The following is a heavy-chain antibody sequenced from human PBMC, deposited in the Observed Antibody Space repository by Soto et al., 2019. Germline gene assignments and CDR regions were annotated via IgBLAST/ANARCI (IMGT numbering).Heavy chain of an antibody. CDR2: INHSGST. J-gene: IGHJ4*02. Sequence: PSETLSLTCAVYGGSFSGYYWSWIRQPPGKGLEWIGEINHSGSTNYNPSLKSRVTISVDTSKNQFSLKLSSVTAADTAVYYCARERSYSSGWYGYWGQGTLVTVSS. CDR1: GGSFSGYY. CDR3: ARERSYSSGWYGY. D-gene: IGHD6-19*01. V-gene: IGHV4-34*01.